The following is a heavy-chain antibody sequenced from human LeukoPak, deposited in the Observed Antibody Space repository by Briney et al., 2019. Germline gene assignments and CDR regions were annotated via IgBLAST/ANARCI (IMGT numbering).Heavy chain of an antibody. J-gene: IGHJ4*02. CDR1: GYTFTGYY. V-gene: IGHV1-2*02. Sequence: ASVKVSCKASGYTFTGYYMHWVRQAPGQGLEWLGWINPNSGGTNYAQKFQGRVTMTRNTSISTAYMELSSLRSEDTAVYYCARGGVSGYPGYWGQGTLVTVSS. CDR3: ARGGVSGYPGY. CDR2: INPNSGGT. D-gene: IGHD5-12*01.